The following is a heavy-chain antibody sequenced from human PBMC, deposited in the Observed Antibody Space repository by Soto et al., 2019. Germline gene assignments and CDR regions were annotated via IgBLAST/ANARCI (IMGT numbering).Heavy chain of an antibody. J-gene: IGHJ4*02. CDR2: ISGGGSST. D-gene: IGHD3-10*01. Sequence: GGSLRLSCAASGFTFSTYAMNWVRQAPGKGLEWVSAISGGGSSTYYADSVKGRFTISRDNSKNTLYLQMSSLRVEDTAVYYCATDRRYYDYWGQGTLVTVSS. CDR1: GFTFSTYA. V-gene: IGHV3-23*01. CDR3: ATDRRYYDY.